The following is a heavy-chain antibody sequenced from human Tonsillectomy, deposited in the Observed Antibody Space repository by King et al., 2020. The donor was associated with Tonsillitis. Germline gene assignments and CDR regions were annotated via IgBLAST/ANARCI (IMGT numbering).Heavy chain of an antibody. CDR2: IYYSGST. Sequence: LQLQESGPGLVKPSETLFLTCTVSGGSISSGSYYWGWIRQPPGKGLEWIGTIYYSGSTYYNPSLKSRVTISVDTSKNQFSLKLSSVTAADTALYYCARRGYGYPLFYCWGQGTLVTVSS. J-gene: IGHJ4*02. D-gene: IGHD3-22*01. CDR3: ARRGYGYPLFYC. V-gene: IGHV4-39*07. CDR1: GGSISSGSYY.